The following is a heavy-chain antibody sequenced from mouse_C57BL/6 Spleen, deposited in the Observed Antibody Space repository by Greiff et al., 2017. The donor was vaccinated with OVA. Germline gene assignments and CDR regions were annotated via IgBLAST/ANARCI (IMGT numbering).Heavy chain of an antibody. D-gene: IGHD2-2*01. V-gene: IGHV1-52*01. Sequence: QVQLQQPGAELVRPGSSVKLSCKASGYTFTSYWMHWVKQRPIQGLEWIGNIDPSDSETHYTQKFKDKATLTVDKSSSTAYMQLSSLTSEDSAVYYWASTMVTTEGFAYWGQGTLVTVSA. CDR1: GYTFTSYW. J-gene: IGHJ3*01. CDR3: ASTMVTTEGFAY. CDR2: IDPSDSET.